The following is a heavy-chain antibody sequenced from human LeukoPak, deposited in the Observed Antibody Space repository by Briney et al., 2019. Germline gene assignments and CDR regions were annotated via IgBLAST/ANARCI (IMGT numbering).Heavy chain of an antibody. J-gene: IGHJ2*01. CDR2: IYSSEST. D-gene: IGHD6-19*01. V-gene: IGHV4-4*09. CDR1: GGSVSSYY. CDR3: ARFHSGPSGWYVLWYFDL. Sequence: SETLSLTCTVSGGSVSSYYWSWIRQPPGQGLEWIGYIYSSESTSYNPSLESRVTMSVDTSKNQFFLKLSSVTAADTAVYYCARFHSGPSGWYVLWYFDLWGRGTLATVSS.